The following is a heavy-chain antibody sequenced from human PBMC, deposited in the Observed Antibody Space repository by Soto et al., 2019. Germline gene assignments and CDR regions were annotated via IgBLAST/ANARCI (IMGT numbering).Heavy chain of an antibody. CDR1: GGSISSYY. V-gene: IGHV4-59*01. Sequence: SETLSLTCTVSGGSISSYYWSWIRQPPGKGLEWIGYIYYSGSTNYNPSLKSRVTISVDTSKNQFSLKLSSVTAADTALYYCARVTGPLPGWFDPWGQGTLVTVSS. CDR3: ARVTGPLPGWFDP. CDR2: IYYSGST. J-gene: IGHJ5*02.